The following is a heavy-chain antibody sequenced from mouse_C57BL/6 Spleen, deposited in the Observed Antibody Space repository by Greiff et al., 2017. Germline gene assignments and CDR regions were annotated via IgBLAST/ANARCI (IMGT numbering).Heavy chain of an antibody. V-gene: IGHV2-5*01. J-gene: IGHJ4*01. CDR1: GFSLTSYG. D-gene: IGHD1-1*01. CDR2: IRRGGST. CDR3: YKSVTTVVPHYAMGY. Sequence: VQLQQSGAGLVQPSQSLSITCTASGFSLTSYGVHWVRQSPGKGLEWLGVIRRGGSTDYNAAFMSRLSITTDNSKSHVFFKMNSLQAGDTAIYYCYKSVTTVVPHYAMGYWGQVATVTVAS.